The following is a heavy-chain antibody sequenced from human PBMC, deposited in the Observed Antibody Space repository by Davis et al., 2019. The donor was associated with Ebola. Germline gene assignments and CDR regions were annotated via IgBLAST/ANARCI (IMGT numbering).Heavy chain of an antibody. D-gene: IGHD5/OR15-5a*01. J-gene: IGHJ4*02. CDR3: ARGRHLSVSPFAY. CDR1: AVSITSHY. CDR2: IHSSGNT. Sequence: PSETLSLTCAVSAVSITSHYWSWIRQSPGKGLEWIGYIHSSGNTNYNPSFKSRVTVSLDASKSQSSLKLSSVTAADTAVYYCARGRHLSVSPFAYWGQGILVTVSS. V-gene: IGHV4-59*11.